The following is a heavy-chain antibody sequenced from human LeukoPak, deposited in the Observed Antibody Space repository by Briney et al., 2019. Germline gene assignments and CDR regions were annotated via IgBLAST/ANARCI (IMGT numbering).Heavy chain of an antibody. J-gene: IGHJ3*02. V-gene: IGHV3-48*01. CDR2: ISSSSDIK. Sequence: GGSLRLSCAASGFTLSSYSMNWVRQAPGKGLEWIAYISSSSDIKYEADSVKGRFTVSRDNAKNTLYLQMNSLRAEDTAVYYCARDLEGGAFDIWGQGTMVTVSS. CDR1: GFTLSSYS. CDR3: ARDLEGGAFDI. D-gene: IGHD3-3*01.